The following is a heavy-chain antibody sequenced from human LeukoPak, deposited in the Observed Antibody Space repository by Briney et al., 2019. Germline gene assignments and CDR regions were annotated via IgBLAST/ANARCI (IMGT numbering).Heavy chain of an antibody. CDR1: GFTFSSSS. D-gene: IGHD3-16*01. V-gene: IGHV3-48*01. CDR2: ISSGSSTL. CDR3: ARDLREFGWHHVDY. Sequence: GGSLRLSCAASGFTFSSSSMNWVRQAPGKGLEWVSYISSGSSTLYYADSVKGRFTISRDNAKNSLYLQMNSLRPEDTAVCYCARDLREFGWHHVDYWGQGTLVTVSS. J-gene: IGHJ4*02.